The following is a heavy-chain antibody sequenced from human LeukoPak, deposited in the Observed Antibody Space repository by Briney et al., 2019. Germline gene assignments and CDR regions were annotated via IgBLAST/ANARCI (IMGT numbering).Heavy chain of an antibody. CDR3: ARVHDSSSWYPPYLYYYGMDV. J-gene: IGHJ6*02. D-gene: IGHD6-13*01. Sequence: SGTLSLTCAVSGGSISSSNWWSWVRQPPGKGLEWIGEIYHSGSTNYNPSLKSRVTISVDKSKNQFSLKLSSVTAADTAVYYCARVHDSSSWYPPYLYYYGMDVWGQGTTVTVSS. CDR1: GGSISSSNW. CDR2: IYHSGST. V-gene: IGHV4-4*02.